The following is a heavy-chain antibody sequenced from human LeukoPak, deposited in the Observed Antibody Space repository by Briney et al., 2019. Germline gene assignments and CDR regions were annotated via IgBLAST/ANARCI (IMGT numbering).Heavy chain of an antibody. CDR3: ARGRSGSYGFFDY. J-gene: IGHJ4*02. CDR2: ISSSSSYI. CDR1: GFTFSSYS. D-gene: IGHD3-10*01. Sequence: GGSLRLSCAASGFTFSSYSMNWVRQAPGEGLEWVSSISSSSSYIYYADSVKGRFTISRDNAKNSLYLQMNSLRAEDTAVYYCARGRSGSYGFFDYWSLGNLVTVSS. V-gene: IGHV3-21*01.